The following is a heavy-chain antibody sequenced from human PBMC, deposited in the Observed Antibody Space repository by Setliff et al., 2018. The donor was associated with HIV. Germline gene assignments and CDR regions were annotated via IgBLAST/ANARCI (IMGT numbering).Heavy chain of an antibody. J-gene: IGHJ5*02. Sequence: PGGSLRLSCTASGFTFTNAWLTWVRQIPGKGLEWVGRIKRKTDGGTTDYAAPVKGRFTISRDDSRNTLYLQMNNLKTEDTAIYYCTTDWGGGGGAPLDPWGQGTMVTVSS. CDR2: IKRKTDGGTT. D-gene: IGHD2-21*01. CDR3: TTDWGGGGGAPLDP. V-gene: IGHV3-15*01. CDR1: GFTFTNAW.